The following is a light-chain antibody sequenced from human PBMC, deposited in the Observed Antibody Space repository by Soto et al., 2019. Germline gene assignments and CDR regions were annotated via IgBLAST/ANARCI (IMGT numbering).Light chain of an antibody. CDR1: SSDVGGYNY. Sequence: QSVLTQPPSASGSPGQSVTISCTGTSSDVGGYNYVSWYQQHPGKAPKLMIYEVSKRPSGVPDRFSGSKSGNTASLTVSGLQAEDEADYCCSSYSGSLHVVFGGGTKVTVL. J-gene: IGLJ2*01. V-gene: IGLV2-8*01. CDR3: SSYSGSLHVV. CDR2: EVS.